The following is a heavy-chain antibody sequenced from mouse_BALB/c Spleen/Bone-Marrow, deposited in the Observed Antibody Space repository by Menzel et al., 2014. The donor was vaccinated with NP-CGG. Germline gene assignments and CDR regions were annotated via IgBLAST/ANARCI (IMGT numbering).Heavy chain of an antibody. CDR1: GFTFSYFG. CDR2: ISSGSSAI. Sequence: EVKLMESGGGLVQHGGSRKLSCAASGFTFSYFGMHWVRQAPEKGLEWVAFISSGSSAIYYADTVKGRFTISRDNPKNTLFLQITSLRSVDTTMYYCARGNVNLLFDYWGQGTTLTVSS. J-gene: IGHJ2*01. D-gene: IGHD2-1*01. CDR3: ARGNVNLLFDY. V-gene: IGHV5-17*02.